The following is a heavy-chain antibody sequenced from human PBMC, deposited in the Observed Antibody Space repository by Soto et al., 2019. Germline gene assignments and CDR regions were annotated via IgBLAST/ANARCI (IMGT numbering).Heavy chain of an antibody. D-gene: IGHD1-7*01. V-gene: IGHV3-23*01. CDR3: AKAEGITGTTLLFDY. Sequence: EVQLLESGGGWVQPGGSLRLSCAASGFTFSSYAMSWVRQAPGKGLEWVSAISGSGGSTYYADSVKGRFTISRDNSKNTLYLQMNSLRAEDTAVYYCAKAEGITGTTLLFDYWGQGTLVTVSS. CDR1: GFTFSSYA. J-gene: IGHJ4*02. CDR2: ISGSGGST.